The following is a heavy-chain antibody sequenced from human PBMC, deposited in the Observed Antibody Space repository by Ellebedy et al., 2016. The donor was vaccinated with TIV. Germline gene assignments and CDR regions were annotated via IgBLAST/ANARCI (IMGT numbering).Heavy chain of an antibody. CDR2: ISAYNGNT. CDR3: ARSTTHYYDSSGYYCDP. J-gene: IGHJ5*02. Sequence: AASVKVSCKASGYTFTSYAISWVRQAPGQGLEWMGWISAYNGNTNYAQKLQGRVTMTTDTSTSTAYMELRSLRSDDTAVYYCARSTTHYYDSSGYYCDPWGQGTLVTVSS. D-gene: IGHD3-22*01. V-gene: IGHV1-18*01. CDR1: GYTFTSYA.